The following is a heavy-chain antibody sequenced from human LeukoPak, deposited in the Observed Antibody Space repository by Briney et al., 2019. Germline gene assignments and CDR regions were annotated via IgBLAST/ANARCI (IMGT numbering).Heavy chain of an antibody. CDR1: GFIFSSYW. J-gene: IGHJ4*02. CDR3: ARDHQAGYYAPVDY. D-gene: IGHD3-22*01. Sequence: PGGSLRLSCAASGFIFSSYWMSWVRQAPGKGLEWVANIKQDGSEKYYVDSVKGRFTISRDNAKNSVFLQMSSLRSEDTAVYYCARDHQAGYYAPVDYWGQGTLVTVSS. CDR2: IKQDGSEK. V-gene: IGHV3-7*04.